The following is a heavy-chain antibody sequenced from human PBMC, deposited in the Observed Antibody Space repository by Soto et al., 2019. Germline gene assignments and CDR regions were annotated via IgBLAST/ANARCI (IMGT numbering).Heavy chain of an antibody. Sequence: ESGGGVVQPGRSLRLSCAASGFTFSSYGMHWVRQAPGKGLEWVAVIWYDGSNKYYADSVKGRFTISRDNSKNTLYLQMNSLRPEDTAVYYCARGNGQLGYNWFDPWGQGTLVTVSS. D-gene: IGHD6-6*01. CDR3: ARGNGQLGYNWFDP. V-gene: IGHV3-33*01. CDR1: GFTFSSYG. J-gene: IGHJ5*02. CDR2: IWYDGSNK.